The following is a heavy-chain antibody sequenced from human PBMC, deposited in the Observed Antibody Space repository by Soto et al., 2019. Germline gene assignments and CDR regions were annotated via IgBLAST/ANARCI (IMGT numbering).Heavy chain of an antibody. D-gene: IGHD3-10*01. J-gene: IGHJ6*02. CDR2: ISAYNGNT. CDR1: GYTFTSYG. V-gene: IGHV1-18*01. Sequence: ASVKVSCKASGYTFTSYGISWVRQAPGQGLEWMGWISAYNGNTNYAQKLQGRVTMTTDTSTSTAYMELRSLRSDDTAVYYCARDGVPSYYCGSGAPGYYYYGMDVWGQGTTVTVSS. CDR3: ARDGVPSYYCGSGAPGYYYYGMDV.